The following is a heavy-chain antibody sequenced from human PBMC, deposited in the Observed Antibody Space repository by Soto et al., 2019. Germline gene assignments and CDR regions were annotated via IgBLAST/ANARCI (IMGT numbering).Heavy chain of an antibody. CDR1: GDSISNYY. Sequence: SETLSLTCTVSGDSISNYYWGWIRQPPGKGLEWIGYMYYSGKANYNPSLKSRVSTSVDTSKSLFSLKLNSVTAADTAVYYCARHLDPYFYGMDVWGQGTTVTVSS. V-gene: IGHV4-59*01. J-gene: IGHJ6*02. CDR2: MYYSGKA. CDR3: ARHLDPYFYGMDV. D-gene: IGHD1-1*01.